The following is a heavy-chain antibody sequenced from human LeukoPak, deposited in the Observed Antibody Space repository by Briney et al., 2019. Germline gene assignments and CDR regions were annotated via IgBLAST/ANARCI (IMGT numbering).Heavy chain of an antibody. Sequence: GGSLRLSCAASGFTFSSYAMHWVRQAPGKGLEWVAVISYDGSNKYYADSVKGRFTISRDNSKNTLYLQTNSLRAEETAVYFCAKDGAYDTSGYTRFQHWGQGSLVKVSS. CDR1: GFTFSSYA. V-gene: IGHV3-30*04. CDR3: AKDGAYDTSGYTRFQH. CDR2: ISYDGSNK. D-gene: IGHD3-22*01. J-gene: IGHJ1*01.